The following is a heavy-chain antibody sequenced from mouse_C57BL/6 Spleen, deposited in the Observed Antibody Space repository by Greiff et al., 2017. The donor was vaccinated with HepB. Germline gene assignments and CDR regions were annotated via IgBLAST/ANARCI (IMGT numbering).Heavy chain of an antibody. J-gene: IGHJ3*01. V-gene: IGHV1-26*01. D-gene: IGHD1-1*01. CDR3: ARSGILLRYLFWFAY. Sequence: VQLQQSGPELVKPGASVKISCKASGYTFTDYYMNWVKQSHGKSLEWIGDINPNNGGTSYNQKFKGKATLTVDKSSSTAYMELRSLTSEDSAVYYCARSGILLRYLFWFAYWGQGTLVTVSA. CDR1: GYTFTDYY. CDR2: INPNNGGT.